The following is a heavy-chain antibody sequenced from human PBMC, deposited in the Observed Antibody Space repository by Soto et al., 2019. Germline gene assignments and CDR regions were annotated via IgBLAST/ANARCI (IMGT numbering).Heavy chain of an antibody. V-gene: IGHV3-11*01. J-gene: IGHJ6*02. CDR1: GFTFSEYY. CDR3: ARDSGYYSDGMDV. D-gene: IGHD3-3*01. CDR2: ISSSGATI. Sequence: QVQLVESGGGLVKPGGSLRLSCAASGFTFSEYYMTWIRQAPGKGLEWLSYISSSGATIYYADSVKGRFTVSRDNAENSLYLQMNSLRAEDTAVYYCARDSGYYSDGMDVWGQGTTVAVSS.